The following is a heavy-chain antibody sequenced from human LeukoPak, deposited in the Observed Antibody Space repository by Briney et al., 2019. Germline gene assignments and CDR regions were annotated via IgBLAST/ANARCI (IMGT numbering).Heavy chain of an antibody. J-gene: IGHJ4*02. CDR3: TTGVSSSWYIFDY. Sequence: GGSLRLSCATSGYTFSNALMSSGRQAPGKGLQWVGRIKCKVERGATDYVARVKGRLTISRDNSQNTLYLQMSSLTDEDTGVYFCTTGVSSSWYIFDYWGQGTLVSVSP. CDR2: IKCKVERGAT. D-gene: IGHD6-13*01. CDR1: GYTFSNAL. V-gene: IGHV3-15*01.